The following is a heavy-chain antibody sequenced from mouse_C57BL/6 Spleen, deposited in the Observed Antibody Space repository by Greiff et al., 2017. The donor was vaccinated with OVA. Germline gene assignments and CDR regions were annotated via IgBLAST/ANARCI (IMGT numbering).Heavy chain of an antibody. J-gene: IGHJ1*03. CDR3: ARCSSYVLWYFDV. V-gene: IGHV5-17*01. D-gene: IGHD1-1*01. Sequence: EVQLMESGGGLVKPGGSLKLSCAASGFTFSDYGMHWVRQAPEKGLEWVAYISSGSSTIYYADTVKGRFTISRDNAKNTLFLQMTSLRSEDTAMYYCARCSSYVLWYFDVWGTGTTVTVSS. CDR2: ISSGSSTI. CDR1: GFTFSDYG.